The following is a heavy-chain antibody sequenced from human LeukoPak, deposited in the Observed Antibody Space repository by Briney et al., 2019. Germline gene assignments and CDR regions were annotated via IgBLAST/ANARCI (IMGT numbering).Heavy chain of an antibody. D-gene: IGHD3-22*01. V-gene: IGHV3-23*01. Sequence: GGSLRLSCAASGFTFSRSAMTWVRQGPGTGLEFVASIIYSGGATYYADSVKGRFTISRDNSKNTLYLQMNSLRAEGTPIYYCAKDGLYYDGSEHVYYFDSWGQGTLVTVSS. J-gene: IGHJ4*02. CDR1: GFTFSRSA. CDR2: IIYSGGAT. CDR3: AKDGLYYDGSEHVYYFDS.